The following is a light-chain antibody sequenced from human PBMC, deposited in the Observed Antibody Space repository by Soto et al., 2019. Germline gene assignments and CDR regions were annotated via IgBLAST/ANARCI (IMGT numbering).Light chain of an antibody. Sequence: SYELTQPPSVSVSPGQTASITCSGDKLGDQYACWYQQKPGQSPVLVIYQDSKRPSGIPERFSGSNSGNTATLTISGTQAMDEADYYCQAWDSSTAVFGGGTKLTVL. CDR2: QDS. CDR3: QAWDSSTAV. V-gene: IGLV3-1*01. CDR1: KLGDQY. J-gene: IGLJ2*01.